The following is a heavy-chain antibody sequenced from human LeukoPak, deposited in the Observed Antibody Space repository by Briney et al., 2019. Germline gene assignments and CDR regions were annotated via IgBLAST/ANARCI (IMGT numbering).Heavy chain of an antibody. CDR1: GGSLSSGSYY. CDR2: IYTSGST. Sequence: PSQTLSLTCTVSGGSLSSGSYYWSWIRQPAGKGLEWIGRIYTSGSTNYNPSLKSRVTISVDTSKNQFSLKLSSVTAADTAVYYCARAGGLYYYDSSGYWYWGQGTLVTVSS. J-gene: IGHJ4*02. V-gene: IGHV4-61*02. CDR3: ARAGGLYYYDSSGYWY. D-gene: IGHD3-22*01.